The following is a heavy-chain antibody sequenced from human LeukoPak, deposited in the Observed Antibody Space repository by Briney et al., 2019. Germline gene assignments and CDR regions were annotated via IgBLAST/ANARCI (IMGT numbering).Heavy chain of an antibody. V-gene: IGHV4-59*01. CDR1: GGSISSYY. J-gene: IGHJ3*02. Sequence: SETLSLTCTVSGGSISSYYWSWIRQPPGKGLEWIGYIYYSGSTNYNPSLKSRVTISVDTSKNQFSLKLSSVTAADTAVYYCARAEVATMVRGPDRNAFDIWGQGTKVTVSS. CDR3: ARAEVATMVRGPDRNAFDI. D-gene: IGHD3-10*01. CDR2: IYYSGST.